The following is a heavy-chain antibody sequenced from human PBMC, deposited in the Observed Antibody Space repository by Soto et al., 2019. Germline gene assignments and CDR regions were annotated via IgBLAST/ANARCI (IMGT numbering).Heavy chain of an antibody. J-gene: IGHJ3*02. CDR1: GGSISSSNW. CDR3: ATLGIRGLDRDI. Sequence: PSETLSLTCAVSGGSISSSNWWSWVRQPPGKGLEWIGEVYHSGSTNYNPSLKSRVTISVDKSKNQFSLKLSSVTAADTAVYYCATLGIRGLDRDIWGQGTMVTVSS. CDR2: VYHSGST. D-gene: IGHD1-1*01. V-gene: IGHV4-4*02.